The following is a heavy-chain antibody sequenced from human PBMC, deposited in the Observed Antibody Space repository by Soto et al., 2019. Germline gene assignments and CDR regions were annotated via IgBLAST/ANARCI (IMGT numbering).Heavy chain of an antibody. Sequence: QVQLVQSGAEVKKPGSSVKVSCKASGGTFSSYALSWVRQAPGRGLEWKGGIIPIFGTANYEQKFQGRVTMNADESTSTADMELSSLRSEDTAVYYCARVNVAGRTYYFDYWGQGTLVTVSS. V-gene: IGHV1-69*12. D-gene: IGHD6-19*01. CDR3: ARVNVAGRTYYFDY. J-gene: IGHJ4*02. CDR1: GGTFSSYA. CDR2: IIPIFGTA.